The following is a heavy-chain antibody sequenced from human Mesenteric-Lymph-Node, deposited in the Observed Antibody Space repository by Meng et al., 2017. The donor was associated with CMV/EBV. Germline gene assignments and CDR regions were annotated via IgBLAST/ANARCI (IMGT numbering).Heavy chain of an antibody. J-gene: IGHJ4*02. CDR3: AKGPDYGDYTALFDY. V-gene: IGHV3-23*01. Sequence: GGSLRLSCAASGFTFSSYALSWVRQAPGRGLEWVSAINVSGGRTYHAHFVKGRFTISRDNSKNTLYLQMNSLRAEDTALYYCAKGPDYGDYTALFDYWGQGTLVTVSS. D-gene: IGHD4-17*01. CDR2: INVSGGRT. CDR1: GFTFSSYA.